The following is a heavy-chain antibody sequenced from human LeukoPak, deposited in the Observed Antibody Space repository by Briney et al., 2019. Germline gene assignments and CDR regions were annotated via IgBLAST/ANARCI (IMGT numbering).Heavy chain of an antibody. D-gene: IGHD2-21*02. CDR1: GGSISSGSYY. Sequence: SQTLSLTCTVSGGSISSGSYYWSWIRQPAGKGLEWIGRIYTSGSTNYNPSLKSRVTISVDTSKTQFSLKLSSVTAADAAVYYCAREGGGYCGSDCYSYYFDYWGQGTLVTVSS. J-gene: IGHJ4*02. V-gene: IGHV4-61*02. CDR3: AREGGGYCGSDCYSYYFDY. CDR2: IYTSGST.